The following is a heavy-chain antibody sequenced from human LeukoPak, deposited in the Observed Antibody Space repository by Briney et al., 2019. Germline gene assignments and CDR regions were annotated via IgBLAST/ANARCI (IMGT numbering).Heavy chain of an antibody. V-gene: IGHV4-59*01. J-gene: IGHJ4*02. CDR3: ARWGSYSSSSTFGY. Sequence: PSETLSLTCTVSGGSISSYYWSWIRQPPGKGLEWIGDIHYSGSTNYNPSLKSRVTISVDTSKNQFPLKLTSVTAADTAVYYCARWGSYSSSSTFGYWGQGTLVTVSS. CDR1: GGSISSYY. D-gene: IGHD6-6*01. CDR2: IHYSGST.